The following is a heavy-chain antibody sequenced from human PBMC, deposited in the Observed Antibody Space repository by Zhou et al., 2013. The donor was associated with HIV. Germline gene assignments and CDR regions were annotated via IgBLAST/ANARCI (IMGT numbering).Heavy chain of an antibody. J-gene: IGHJ4*02. CDR1: GYSFTSYG. CDR3: ARDSPGSGSYYKTPQIDY. CDR2: ISAYNGNT. Sequence: QVQLVQSGAEVKKPGASVKVSCKASGYSFTSYGISWVRQAPGQGLEWMGWISAYNGNTNYAQNLQGRVTITTDTSTSTAYMEVRSLRSDDTAVYYCARDSPGSGSYYKTPQIDYWGQGTLVTVSS. D-gene: IGHD3-10*01. V-gene: IGHV1-18*01.